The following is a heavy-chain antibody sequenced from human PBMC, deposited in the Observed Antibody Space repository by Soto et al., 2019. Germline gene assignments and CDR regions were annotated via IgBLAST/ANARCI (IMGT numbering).Heavy chain of an antibody. CDR2: IYYSGST. Sequence: QLQLQESGPGLVKPSETLSLTCSVSGGSISSSSYYWGWIRQPPGKGLEWIGSIYYSGSTYYNPSLKSRVTISVDTSKNQFSLKLSSVTAADTAVYYCASWVAGTSLIGYWGQGTLVTVSS. CDR1: GGSISSSSYY. D-gene: IGHD6-19*01. V-gene: IGHV4-39*01. CDR3: ASWVAGTSLIGY. J-gene: IGHJ4*02.